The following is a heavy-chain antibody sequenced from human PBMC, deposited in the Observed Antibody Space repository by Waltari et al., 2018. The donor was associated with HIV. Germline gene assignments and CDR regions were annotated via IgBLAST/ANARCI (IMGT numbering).Heavy chain of an antibody. CDR3: ARVVGATPSLYYFDY. CDR2: IYHSGST. J-gene: IGHJ4*02. D-gene: IGHD1-26*01. V-gene: IGHV4-38-2*01. CDR1: GYSLSSGSY. Sequence: QVQLQESGPGLVKPSETLSLTCAVSGYSLSSGSYCGWIRPPPGKGLEWIGSIYHSGSTYYNPSLKSRVTISVDTSKNQFSLKLSSVTAADTAVYYCARVVGATPSLYYFDYWGQGTLVTVSS.